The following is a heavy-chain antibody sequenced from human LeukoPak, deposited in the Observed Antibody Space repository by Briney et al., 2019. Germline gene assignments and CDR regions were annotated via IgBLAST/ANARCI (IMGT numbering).Heavy chain of an antibody. V-gene: IGHV3-23*01. Sequence: AGGSLRLSCAGSGFTFSNYAMTWVRQAPGKGLEWVSVIGASGGTTYYADSVKGRFTISRDNSKGTLYLQMNSLRAEDTALYYCAKGGPYCISTDCVQTFDCWGQGTLVTVSS. CDR3: AKGGPYCISTDCVQTFDC. J-gene: IGHJ4*02. CDR1: GFTFSNYA. CDR2: IGASGGTT. D-gene: IGHD2-2*01.